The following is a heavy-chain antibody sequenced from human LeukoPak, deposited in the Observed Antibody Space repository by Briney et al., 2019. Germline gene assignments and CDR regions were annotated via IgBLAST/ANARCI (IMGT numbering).Heavy chain of an antibody. CDR1: GGSISSYY. V-gene: IGHV4-59*01. J-gene: IGHJ4*02. Sequence: NPSETLSLTCTVSGGSISSYYWSWIRQPPGKGLEWIGYIYYSGSTNYNPSLKSRVTISVDTSKNQFSLKLSSVTAADTAVYYCASLYGSGSLDYWGQGTLVTVSS. CDR3: ASLYGSGSLDY. D-gene: IGHD3-10*01. CDR2: IYYSGST.